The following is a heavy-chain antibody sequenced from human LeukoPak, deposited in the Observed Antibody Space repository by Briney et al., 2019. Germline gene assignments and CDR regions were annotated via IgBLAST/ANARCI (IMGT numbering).Heavy chain of an antibody. CDR3: AKDHLPGIVVADRDY. J-gene: IGHJ4*02. CDR1: GFTFSRYW. D-gene: IGHD6-19*01. V-gene: IGHV3-7*03. CDR2: IKQDGSEK. Sequence: GGSLRLSCAASGFTFSRYWMSWVRQAPGKGLEWVANIKQDGSEKDYVDSVKGRFTISRDNSKNTLYLQINSLRAEDTDVYYCAKDHLPGIVVADRDYWGQGTLVTVSS.